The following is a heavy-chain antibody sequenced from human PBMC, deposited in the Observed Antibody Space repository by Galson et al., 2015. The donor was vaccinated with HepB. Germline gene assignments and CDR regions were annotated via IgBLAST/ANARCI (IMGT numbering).Heavy chain of an antibody. V-gene: IGHV3-30*18. Sequence: SLRLSCAASGFSFSSYGMHWVRQAPGKGLEWVAVILYDGSNKYYADSVQGRFTISRDNSKNTLYLQMNSLRGEDTAVYYCAKDRTPYSYAIAFDYGAQGTLVPVPS. D-gene: IGHD5-18*01. CDR1: GFSFSSYG. CDR3: AKDRTPYSYAIAFDY. CDR2: ILYDGSNK. J-gene: IGHJ4*02.